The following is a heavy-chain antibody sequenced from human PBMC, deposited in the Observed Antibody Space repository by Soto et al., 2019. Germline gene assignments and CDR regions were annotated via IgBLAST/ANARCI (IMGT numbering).Heavy chain of an antibody. V-gene: IGHV4-34*01. CDR3: ARTPTRGASAWLDP. CDR1: GGSFSDYY. J-gene: IGHJ5*02. CDR2: IHLSGRV. D-gene: IGHD1-26*01. Sequence: QVQLQQWGSGLLKPSETLSLTCAIYGGSFSDYYWHWIRQSPGKGLEWIGEIHLSGRVNFTPSLKSQTSLSMDTSRNQFFLTLRAVTAADTAVHFCARTPTRGASAWLDPWGRGHLVTVSS.